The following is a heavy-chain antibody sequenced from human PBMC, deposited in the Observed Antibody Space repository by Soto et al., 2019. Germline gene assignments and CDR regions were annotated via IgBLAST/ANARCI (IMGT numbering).Heavy chain of an antibody. CDR2: VDPSDSYT. Sequence: EVQLVQSGAEVKKPGESLRISCKGSGYSFTSYWISWVRQMPGKGLEWMGRVDPSDSYTNYSPSFQGHVTRSADKSIXXAYLQWSSLKASDTAMYYCARLQAAAGDNDLPFDYWGQGTLVTVSS. CDR1: GYSFTSYW. CDR3: ARLQAAAGDNDLPFDY. J-gene: IGHJ4*02. V-gene: IGHV5-10-1*01. D-gene: IGHD6-13*01.